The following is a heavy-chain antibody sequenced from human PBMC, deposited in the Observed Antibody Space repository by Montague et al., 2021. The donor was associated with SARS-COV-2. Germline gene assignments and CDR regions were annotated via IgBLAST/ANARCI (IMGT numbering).Heavy chain of an antibody. J-gene: IGHJ4*02. CDR1: GGSISSSSYY. CDR3: AREISGWSARGGYYFDY. V-gene: IGHV4-39*01. D-gene: IGHD6-19*01. Sequence: SETLSLTCTVSGGSISSSSYYWGWTRQPPGKGLEWIGSIYYSGSTYYNPSLKSRVTISVDTSKNQFSLKLSSVTAADTAVYYCAREISGWSARGGYYFDYWGQGTLVTVSS. CDR2: IYYSGST.